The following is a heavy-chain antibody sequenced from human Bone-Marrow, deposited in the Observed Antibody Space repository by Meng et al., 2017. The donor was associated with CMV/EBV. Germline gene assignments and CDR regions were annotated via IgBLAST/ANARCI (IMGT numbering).Heavy chain of an antibody. CDR3: ARKLYSGYEQGSYYYYGMDV. CDR1: GGTFSSYA. V-gene: IGHV1-69*10. Sequence: SVKVSCKASGGTFSSYAISWVRQAPGQGLEWMGGIIPILGIANYAQKFQGRVTITADKSTSTAYMELSSLRSEDTAVYYCARKLYSGYEQGSYYYYGMDVWGQGTLVTVSS. CDR2: IIPILGIA. J-gene: IGHJ6*02. D-gene: IGHD5-12*01.